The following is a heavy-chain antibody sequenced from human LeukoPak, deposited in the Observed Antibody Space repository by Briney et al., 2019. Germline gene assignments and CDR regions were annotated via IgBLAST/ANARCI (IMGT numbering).Heavy chain of an antibody. V-gene: IGHV3-21*01. CDR2: ISSSSSYI. J-gene: IGHJ4*02. Sequence: KPGGSLRLSCEDSGFTFRSYEMNWVRQAPGKGLEWVSSISSSSSYIYYADSVKGRFTISRDNAKNSLYLQMNSLRAEDTAVYYCARDPSYGGNSSVLNYYFDYWGQGTLVTVSS. CDR3: ARDPSYGGNSSVLNYYFDY. CDR1: GFTFRSYE. D-gene: IGHD4-23*01.